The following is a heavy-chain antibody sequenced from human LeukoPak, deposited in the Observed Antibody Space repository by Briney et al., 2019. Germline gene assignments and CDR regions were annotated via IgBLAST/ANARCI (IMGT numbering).Heavy chain of an antibody. J-gene: IGHJ4*02. CDR2: IYYSGST. CDR1: GGSISSYY. Sequence: SETLSLTCTVSGGSISSYYWSWIRQPPGKGLEWIGYIYYSGSTNYNPSLKSRVTMSVDTSKNQFSLKLSSVTAADTAVYYCARDTAGAAAGNFDYWGQGTLVTVSS. D-gene: IGHD6-13*01. CDR3: ARDTAGAAAGNFDY. V-gene: IGHV4-59*12.